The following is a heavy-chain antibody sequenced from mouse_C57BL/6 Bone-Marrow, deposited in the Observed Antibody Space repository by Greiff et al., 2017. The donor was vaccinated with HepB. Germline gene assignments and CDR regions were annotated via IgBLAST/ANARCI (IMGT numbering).Heavy chain of an antibody. CDR3: VRQGKGAMDY. Sequence: EVQVVESGGGLVQPKGSLKLSCAASGFSFNTYAMNWVRQAPGKGLEWVARIRSKSNNYATYYADSVKDRFTISRDDSESMLYLQMNNLKTEDTAMYYCVRQGKGAMDYWGQGTSVTVSS. CDR1: GFSFNTYA. J-gene: IGHJ4*01. CDR2: IRSKSNNYAT. V-gene: IGHV10-1*01. D-gene: IGHD2-1*01.